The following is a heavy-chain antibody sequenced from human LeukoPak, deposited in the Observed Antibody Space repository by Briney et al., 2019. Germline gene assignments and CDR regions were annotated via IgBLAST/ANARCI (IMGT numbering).Heavy chain of an antibody. CDR3: AKWSGYHLNDGFDI. J-gene: IGHJ3*02. D-gene: IGHD3-3*01. CDR1: GFTFSSYA. V-gene: IGHV3-23*01. Sequence: PGGSLRLSCAASGFTFSSYAMTWVRQAPGKGLEWVSAIGDSTYSADSVKGRFTISRDNSKNTLYLQMNSLRGEDTALYYCAKWSGYHLNDGFDIWGQGTMVTVSS. CDR2: IGDST.